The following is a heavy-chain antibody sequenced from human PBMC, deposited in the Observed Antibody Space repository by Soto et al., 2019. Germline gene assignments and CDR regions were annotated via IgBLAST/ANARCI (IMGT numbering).Heavy chain of an antibody. Sequence: QVQLQESGPGLVKPSGTLSLTCAVSGGSISSSNWWSWVRQPPGKGLEWIGEIYHSGSTNYNPSLKCRVTISVCRSKGRSSLKLSSVPGADTAVYYCARVSGRYYDDMDVGGQGTTVTVSS. V-gene: IGHV4-4*02. CDR3: ARVSGRYYDDMDV. D-gene: IGHD1-26*01. CDR1: GGSISSSNW. CDR2: IYHSGST. J-gene: IGHJ6*02.